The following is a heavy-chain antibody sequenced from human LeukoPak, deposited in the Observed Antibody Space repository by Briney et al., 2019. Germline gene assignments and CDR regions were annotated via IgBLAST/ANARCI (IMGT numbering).Heavy chain of an antibody. Sequence: ASVKVSCKASGYTFTSYYMHWVRQAPGQGLEWRGIINPSGGSTSYAQKFQGRVAMTRDTSTSTVYMELSSLRSEDTAVYYCARDGGGYYYDSSGPFDYWGQGTLVTVSS. CDR2: INPSGGST. V-gene: IGHV1-46*01. CDR1: GYTFTSYY. D-gene: IGHD3-22*01. CDR3: ARDGGGYYYDSSGPFDY. J-gene: IGHJ4*02.